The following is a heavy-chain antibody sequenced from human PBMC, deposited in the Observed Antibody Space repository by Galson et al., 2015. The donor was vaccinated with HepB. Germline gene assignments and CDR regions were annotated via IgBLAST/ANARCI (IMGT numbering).Heavy chain of an antibody. J-gene: IGHJ4*02. CDR1: GFTFGDYA. D-gene: IGHD1-1*01. Sequence: SLRLSCAASGFTFGDYAMAWVRQAPGKGLEWVSAIPRTGATTDYADSVRGRFTVSRDNSKNTLFVQMNSLTDEDTAGYYCAKDGLPVQLEARYYVDYCGEGSLVTV. V-gene: IGHV3-23*01. CDR3: AKDGLPVQLEARYYVDY. CDR2: IPRTGATT.